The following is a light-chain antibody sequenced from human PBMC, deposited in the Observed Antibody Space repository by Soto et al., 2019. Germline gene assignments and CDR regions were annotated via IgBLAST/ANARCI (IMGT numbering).Light chain of an antibody. V-gene: IGKV3-20*01. Sequence: EIGLTQSPATLSLSPGERATLSCRASQSVTSTYLAWYQQKPGQAPRLLIYGASNRATGISDRFSGSGSGTDFTLTISRLEPEDFAVYYCQQNGRSFGPGTKVDLK. CDR1: QSVTSTY. CDR2: GAS. J-gene: IGKJ3*01. CDR3: QQNGRS.